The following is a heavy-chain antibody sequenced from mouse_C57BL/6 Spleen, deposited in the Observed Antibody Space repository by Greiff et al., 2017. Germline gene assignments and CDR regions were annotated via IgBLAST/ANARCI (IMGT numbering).Heavy chain of an antibody. CDR2: INPNNGGT. CDR3: ARSVTTVVAPYFDY. D-gene: IGHD1-1*01. V-gene: IGHV1-18*01. J-gene: IGHJ2*01. CDR1: GYTFTDYN. Sequence: EVQLQQSGPELVKPGASVKIPCKASGYTFTDYNMDWVKQSHGKSLEWIGDINPNNGGTIYNQKFKGKATLTVDKSSSTAYMELRSLTSEDTAVYYCARSVTTVVAPYFDYWGQGTTLTVSS.